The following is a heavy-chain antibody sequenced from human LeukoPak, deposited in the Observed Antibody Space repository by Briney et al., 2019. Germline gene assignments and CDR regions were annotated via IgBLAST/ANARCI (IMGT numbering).Heavy chain of an antibody. J-gene: IGHJ3*02. CDR2: IYSGGST. CDR3: ARGIAGGNDAFDI. CDR1: GFTFDDYA. Sequence: GRSLRLSCAASGFTFDDYAMHWVRQAPGKGLEWVSVIYSGGSTYYADSVKGRFTISRDNSKNTLYLQMNSLRAEDTAVYYCARGIAGGNDAFDIWGQGTMVTVSS. D-gene: IGHD2-21*01. V-gene: IGHV3-53*01.